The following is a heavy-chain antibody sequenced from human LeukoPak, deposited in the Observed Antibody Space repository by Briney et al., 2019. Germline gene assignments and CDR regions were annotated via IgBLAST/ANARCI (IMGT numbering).Heavy chain of an antibody. CDR1: GFTFSSYA. Sequence: GGSLRLSCAASGFTFSSYAMSWVRQAPGKGLEWVSAISGSGGSTYYADSVKGRFTISRDNSKNTLYLQMNSLRAEDTAVYYCARAPTGGRLTSGYYYYMDVWGKGTTVTVSS. CDR3: ARAPTGGRLTSGYYYYMDV. V-gene: IGHV3-23*01. CDR2: ISGSGGST. D-gene: IGHD6-25*01. J-gene: IGHJ6*03.